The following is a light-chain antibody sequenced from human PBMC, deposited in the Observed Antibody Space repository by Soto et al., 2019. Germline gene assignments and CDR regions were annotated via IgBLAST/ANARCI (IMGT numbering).Light chain of an antibody. Sequence: QSALTQPASVSGSPGQSITISCTGTSSDVGRYNYVSWYQQRPGKAPKLMIYEVSNRPSGVSNRFSGSKSGNTASLTISGLQAEDEADYYCNSYTTRRTWVFGGGTKLTVL. J-gene: IGLJ3*02. CDR3: NSYTTRRTWV. V-gene: IGLV2-14*01. CDR2: EVS. CDR1: SSDVGRYNY.